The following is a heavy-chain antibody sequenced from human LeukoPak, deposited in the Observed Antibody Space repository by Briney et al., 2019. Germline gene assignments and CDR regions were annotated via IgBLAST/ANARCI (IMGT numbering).Heavy chain of an antibody. CDR2: IYWDDDK. CDR3: AHWGYSYGTFDY. D-gene: IGHD5-18*01. Sequence: SGPTLVKPTQTLTLTCTFSGFSLSTSGVGVCWIRQPPRKALECHALIYWDDDKRYSPSLKSRLTITKDTSENQVVLTMTNMDPVDTATYYCAHWGYSYGTFDYWGQGTLVTVSS. V-gene: IGHV2-5*02. CDR1: GFSLSTSGVG. J-gene: IGHJ4*02.